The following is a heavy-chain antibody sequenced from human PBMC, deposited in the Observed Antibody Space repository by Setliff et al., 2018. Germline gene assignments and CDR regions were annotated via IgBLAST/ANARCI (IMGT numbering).Heavy chain of an antibody. CDR2: IYSSGST. CDR3: ARTVYYYDSSGPSPIRYFDY. Sequence: PSETLSLTCTVSGGSISSDYWSWIRQPPGKGLEWIGYIYSSGSTKYNPSLKSRVTISVDTSKNQFSLKLSSVTAADTAVYYCARTVYYYDSSGPSPIRYFDYWGQGTLVTVSS. CDR1: GGSISSDY. D-gene: IGHD3-22*01. V-gene: IGHV4-4*08. J-gene: IGHJ4*02.